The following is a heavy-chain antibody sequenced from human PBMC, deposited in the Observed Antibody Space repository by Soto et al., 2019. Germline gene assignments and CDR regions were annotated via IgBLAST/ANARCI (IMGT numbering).Heavy chain of an antibody. J-gene: IGHJ4*02. V-gene: IGHV4-4*02. CDR2: IYHSGST. CDR1: GASISISNW. Sequence: QVQLQESGPGLVKPSGTLSLTCAVSGASISISNWWSWVRQPPGKGLEWIGEIYHSGSTNYNPSLKSRVTISVDKSRNQFSLKLITATAADTTVYYCARRWGEGRVDYLGQGTLVTLSS. D-gene: IGHD3-10*01. CDR3: ARRWGEGRVDY.